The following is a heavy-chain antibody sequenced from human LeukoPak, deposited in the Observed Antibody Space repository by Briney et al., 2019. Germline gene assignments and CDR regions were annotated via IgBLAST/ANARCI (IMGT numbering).Heavy chain of an antibody. D-gene: IGHD5-18*01. CDR2: INAGNGNT. Sequence: ASVKVSCKASGYTFTSYAMHWVRQAPGQRLEWMGWINAGNGNTKYSQKFQGRVTITRDTSASTAYMELSSLGSEDTAVYYCARILDTAMVCLGYWGQGTLVTVSS. J-gene: IGHJ4*02. CDR3: ARILDTAMVCLGY. CDR1: GYTFTSYA. V-gene: IGHV1-3*01.